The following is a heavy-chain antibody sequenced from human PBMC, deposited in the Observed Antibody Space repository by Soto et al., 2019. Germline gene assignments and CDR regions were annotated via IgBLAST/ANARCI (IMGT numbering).Heavy chain of an antibody. CDR2: IWYDGSNK. D-gene: IGHD3-10*01. Sequence: GGSLRLSCAASGFTFSSYGMHWVRQAPGKGLEWVAVIWYDGSNKYYADSVKGRFTISRDNPKNTLYLQMNSLRAEDTAVYYCARDGEYGSGSSNDAFDIWGQGTMVTVSS. V-gene: IGHV3-33*01. J-gene: IGHJ3*02. CDR1: GFTFSSYG. CDR3: ARDGEYGSGSSNDAFDI.